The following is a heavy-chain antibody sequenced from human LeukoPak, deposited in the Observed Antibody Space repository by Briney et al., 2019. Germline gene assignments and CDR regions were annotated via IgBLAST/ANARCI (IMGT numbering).Heavy chain of an antibody. V-gene: IGHV3-21*01. J-gene: IGHJ4*02. CDR1: GFTFSSYA. CDR2: ISSSSSYI. CDR3: ARDKQDSSSSEDY. D-gene: IGHD6-6*01. Sequence: GGSLRLSCAASGFTFSSYAMNWVRRAPGKGLEWVSFISSSSSYIYYADSVKGRFTISRDNAKNSLYLQMNSLRAEDTAVYYCARDKQDSSSSEDYWGQGTLVTVSS.